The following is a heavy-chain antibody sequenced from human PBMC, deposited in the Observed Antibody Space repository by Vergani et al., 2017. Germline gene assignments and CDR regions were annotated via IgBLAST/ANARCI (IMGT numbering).Heavy chain of an antibody. D-gene: IGHD3-22*01. V-gene: IGHV5-51*01. Sequence: EVQLVQSGAEVKKPGESLKIPCQISGYSFTNYWIGWVRQMPGKGLEWMGIIHPADSDTRYSPSFQGQVTISVDKSISTAYLQRSSLRAPDSAMYYCARLYGRDSSGSKYFDYWGQGTLVTVSS. CDR1: GYSFTNYW. CDR2: IHPADSDT. CDR3: ARLYGRDSSGSKYFDY. J-gene: IGHJ4*02.